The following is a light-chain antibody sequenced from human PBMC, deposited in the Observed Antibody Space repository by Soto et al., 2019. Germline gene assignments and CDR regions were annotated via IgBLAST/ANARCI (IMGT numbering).Light chain of an antibody. J-gene: IGLJ2*01. CDR3: LLYYGGQLGV. Sequence: VVTQEPSLTVSPGGTVTLTCATSTGAVTSGYYPNWFQQKPGQAPRALIYSTNHKYSWTPDRFSGSLLGGKAALTLSGVQPEDEADYYCLLYYGGQLGVFGGGTKLTVL. CDR1: TGAVTSGYY. CDR2: STN. V-gene: IGLV7-43*01.